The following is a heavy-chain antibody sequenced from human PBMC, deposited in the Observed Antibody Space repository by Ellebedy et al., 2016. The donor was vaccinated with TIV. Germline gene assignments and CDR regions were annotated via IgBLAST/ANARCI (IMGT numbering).Heavy chain of an antibody. CDR3: ARERFLEWLAPMDV. V-gene: IGHV3-7*01. Sequence: GESLKISCAASGFTFSSYWMSWVRQAPGKGLEWVANIKQDGSEKYYVDSVKGRFTISRDNAKNSLYLQMNSLRAEDTAVYYCARERFLEWLAPMDVWGKGTTVTVSS. D-gene: IGHD3-3*01. CDR1: GFTFSSYW. J-gene: IGHJ6*03. CDR2: IKQDGSEK.